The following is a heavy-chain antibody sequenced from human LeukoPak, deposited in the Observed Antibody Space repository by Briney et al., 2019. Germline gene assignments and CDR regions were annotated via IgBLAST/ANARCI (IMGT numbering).Heavy chain of an antibody. CDR1: GFTFSDYW. Sequence: GGSLRLSCAASGFTFSDYWMHWVRQAPGKGLVWVSRVSSDGTSTSYADSVKGRFTISRETAKNTLFLQTNSLRAEDTAVYYCARALAVAGTGGHYWGQGTLVTVSS. D-gene: IGHD6-19*01. CDR2: VSSDGTST. V-gene: IGHV3-74*01. CDR3: ARALAVAGTGGHY. J-gene: IGHJ4*02.